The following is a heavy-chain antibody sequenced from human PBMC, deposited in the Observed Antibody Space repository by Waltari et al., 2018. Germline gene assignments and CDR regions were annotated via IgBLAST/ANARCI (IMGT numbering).Heavy chain of an antibody. V-gene: IGHV3-7*01. J-gene: IGHJ4*02. D-gene: IGHD3-10*01. CDR1: GFTFSSYW. CDR3: ASPKNRGLDY. Sequence: EVQLVESGGGLVQPGGSLRLSCAASGFTFSSYWMSWVRQAPGKGLEWVANIKQDGSNKYYADSVKGRFTISRDNSKNTLYLQMNSLRAEDTAVYYCASPKNRGLDYWGQGTLVTVSS. CDR2: IKQDGSNK.